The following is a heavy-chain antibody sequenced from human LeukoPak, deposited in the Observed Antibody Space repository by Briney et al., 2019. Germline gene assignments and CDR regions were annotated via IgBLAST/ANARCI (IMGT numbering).Heavy chain of an antibody. CDR3: GRDGPLPIGY. Sequence: SETLSLTCTVSGGSISGSSYYWGWLRQPPGKGLEWIVTIYYRGNTYYNPSLNSRVSIAVDTSKNQFYLSLMTVTDAATVLYVCGRDGPLPIGYWGQGTLVTVS. CDR2: IYYRGNT. D-gene: IGHD1-14*01. V-gene: IGHV4-39*07. CDR1: GGSISGSSYY. J-gene: IGHJ4*02.